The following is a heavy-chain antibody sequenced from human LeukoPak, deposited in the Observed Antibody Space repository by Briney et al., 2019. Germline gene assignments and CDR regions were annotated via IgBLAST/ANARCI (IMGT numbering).Heavy chain of an antibody. V-gene: IGHV1-2*02. CDR1: GYTFAGYY. CDR2: INPNSGGT. Sequence: ASVKVSCKASGYTFAGYYMHLVREAPGQGLEWMGWINPNSGGTNYAQKFQGRVTMTRDTSISTAYMELSRLRSDDTAVYYCARDLRRVGYNGNGMDVWGQGTTVTVSS. J-gene: IGHJ6*02. CDR3: ARDLRRVGYNGNGMDV. D-gene: IGHD5-24*01.